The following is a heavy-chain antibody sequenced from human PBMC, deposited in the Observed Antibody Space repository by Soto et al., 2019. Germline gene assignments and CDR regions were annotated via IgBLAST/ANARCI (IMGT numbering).Heavy chain of an antibody. J-gene: IGHJ4*02. Sequence: EVQLLESGGGLVQPGGSLRLSCAASGFTFSSYAMSWVRQAPGKGLEWVSVISGSGDSTYYADSVKGRFTISRDNSKNRLYLQMNGLRAEDTAVYYCARRGSGSYYDYWGQGTLVTVSS. CDR2: ISGSGDST. D-gene: IGHD1-26*01. CDR1: GFTFSSYA. CDR3: ARRGSGSYYDY. V-gene: IGHV3-23*01.